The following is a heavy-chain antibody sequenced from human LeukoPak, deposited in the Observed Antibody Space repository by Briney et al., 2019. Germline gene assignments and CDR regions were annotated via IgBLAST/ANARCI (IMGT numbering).Heavy chain of an antibody. CDR1: GFTFSSYG. CDR3: AKTLQYSSSPQDY. J-gene: IGHJ4*02. V-gene: IGHV3-30*18. CDR2: TSYDGSNK. D-gene: IGHD6-6*01. Sequence: GGSLRLSCAASGFTFSSYGMHWVRQAPGKGLEWVAVTSYDGSNKYYVDSVKGRFTISRDNSKNTLYLQMNSLRAEDTAVYYCAKTLQYSSSPQDYWGQGTLVTVSS.